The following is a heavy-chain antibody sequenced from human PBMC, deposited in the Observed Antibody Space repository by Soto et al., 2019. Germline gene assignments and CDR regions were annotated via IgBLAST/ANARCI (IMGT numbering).Heavy chain of an antibody. CDR1: RFTFSSYA. J-gene: IGHJ1*01. V-gene: IGHV3-23*01. Sequence: PGGSLRLSCAASRFTFSSYAMSWVRQAPGKGLDWVSVISCSGCSTYYADSVKGRFTISRDISKNTLYLQMNSLRAEDTAVYYCAKDGYSSSWYVTQHWGQGTLVTVS. D-gene: IGHD6-13*01. CDR2: ISCSGCST. CDR3: AKDGYSSSWYVTQH.